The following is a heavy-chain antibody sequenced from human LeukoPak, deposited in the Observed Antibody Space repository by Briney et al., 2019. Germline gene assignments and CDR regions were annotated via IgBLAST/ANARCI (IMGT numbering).Heavy chain of an antibody. CDR1: GFTFSDSA. CDR3: TTDYYDSSGYYGY. J-gene: IGHJ4*02. Sequence: GGSLRLSCAASGFTFSDSAIHWVRQASGKGLEWVGRIRDKGYGHATAYAASVKGRFTLSRDDSRNTAYLQMDSLKTEDTAVYYCTTDYYDSSGYYGYWGQGTLVTVSS. D-gene: IGHD3-22*01. V-gene: IGHV3-73*01. CDR2: IRDKGYGHAT.